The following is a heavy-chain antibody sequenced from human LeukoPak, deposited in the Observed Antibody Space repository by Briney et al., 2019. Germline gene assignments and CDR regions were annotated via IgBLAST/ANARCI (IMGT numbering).Heavy chain of an antibody. CDR3: AKPRYSSSWSGGAFDI. V-gene: IGHV3-23*01. D-gene: IGHD6-13*01. Sequence: GGSLRLSCAASGFTFSTYAMSWVRQAPGKGLEWVSAISSSGYNTYYADSVKGRFTISRDNSKNTVYLQMNSLRAEDTAVYYCAKPRYSSSWSGGAFDIWGQGTMVTVSS. J-gene: IGHJ3*02. CDR2: ISSSGYNT. CDR1: GFTFSTYA.